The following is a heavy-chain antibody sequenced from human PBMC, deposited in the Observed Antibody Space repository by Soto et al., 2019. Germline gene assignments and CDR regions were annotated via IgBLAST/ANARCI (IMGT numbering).Heavy chain of an antibody. Sequence: QGQLQQSGPGLVKPSQTLSLTCAISGDSVSSDITSWNWIRQSPSRGLEWLGRTYYRSKWFHDYAASVTSRITINPDTSKNQFSLELNSMTPEDTAVYYCARGNALDVWGQGTVVNVSS. CDR1: GDSVSSDITS. D-gene: IGHD3-10*01. CDR2: TYYRSKWFH. CDR3: ARGNALDV. V-gene: IGHV6-1*01. J-gene: IGHJ3*01.